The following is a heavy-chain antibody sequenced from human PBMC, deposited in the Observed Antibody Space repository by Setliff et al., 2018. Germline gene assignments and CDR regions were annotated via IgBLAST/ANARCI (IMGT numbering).Heavy chain of an antibody. V-gene: IGHV3-66*01. CDR1: GFTVGINY. CDR3: FGAGTCSY. Sequence: GSLRLSCDVYGFTVGINYLTWVRQAPGKGLEWVSIIYSGGRRYYADSAKGRFTVSRDNSKNSLSLQMNNLRTEDTAVYYCFGAGTCSYWGQGTLVTVSS. D-gene: IGHD3-10*01. CDR2: IYSGGRR. J-gene: IGHJ4*02.